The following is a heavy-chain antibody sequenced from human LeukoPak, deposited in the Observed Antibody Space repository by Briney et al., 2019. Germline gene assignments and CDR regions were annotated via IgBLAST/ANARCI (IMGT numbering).Heavy chain of an antibody. J-gene: IGHJ4*02. CDR1: GGSISSSSYY. Sequence: PSETLSLTCTVSGGSISSSSYYWGWIRQPPGKGLEWIGSIYYSGSTYYNPSLKSRVTISVDTSKNQFSLKLSSATAADTAVYYCARNGDGYNYHFDYWGQGTLVTVSS. D-gene: IGHD5-24*01. V-gene: IGHV4-39*01. CDR2: IYYSGST. CDR3: ARNGDGYNYHFDY.